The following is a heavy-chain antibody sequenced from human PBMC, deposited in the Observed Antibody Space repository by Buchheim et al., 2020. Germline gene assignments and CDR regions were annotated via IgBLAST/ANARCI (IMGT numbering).Heavy chain of an antibody. CDR2: ISGSGNST. Sequence: EVQLLESGGGLVQPGGSLRLSCAASRFTFSSYAMTWVRQAPGKGLEWVSTISGSGNSTYYIDSVKGRFTISRDNSKNTLYLQMNSLRAEDTAVYYCAKGVGATSSYGMDVWGQGTT. V-gene: IGHV3-23*01. J-gene: IGHJ6*02. CDR1: RFTFSSYA. CDR3: AKGVGATSSYGMDV. D-gene: IGHD1-26*01.